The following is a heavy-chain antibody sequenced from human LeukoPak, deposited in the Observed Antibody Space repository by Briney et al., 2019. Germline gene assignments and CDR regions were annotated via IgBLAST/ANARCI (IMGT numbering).Heavy chain of an antibody. J-gene: IGHJ4*02. V-gene: IGHV3-23*01. CDR2: ISGSSGST. CDR1: GFTFSSYA. D-gene: IGHD4-17*01. CDR3: AKDSSSVTNIDY. Sequence: GASLSLSCAAAGFTFSSYAMSGVRKAPGKGLEWVSAISGSSGSTYYADSVKGRFTISRDNSKNTLYLQMNSLRAEDTAVYYCAKDSSSVTNIDYWGQGTLVTVSS.